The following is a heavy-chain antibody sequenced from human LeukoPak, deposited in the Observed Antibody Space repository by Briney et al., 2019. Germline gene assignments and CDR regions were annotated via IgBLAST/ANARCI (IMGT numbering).Heavy chain of an antibody. V-gene: IGHV4-38-2*02. CDR1: GYSISSGYY. D-gene: IGHD1-14*01. CDR2: IYYSGST. Sequence: SETLSLTCTVSGYSISSGYYWGWIRQPPGKGLEWIGSIYYSGSTYYNPSLKSRVTISVDTSKNQFSLNLSSVTAADTAVYYCTRVPSRRPLNWFDPWGQGTLVTVSS. J-gene: IGHJ5*02. CDR3: TRVPSRRPLNWFDP.